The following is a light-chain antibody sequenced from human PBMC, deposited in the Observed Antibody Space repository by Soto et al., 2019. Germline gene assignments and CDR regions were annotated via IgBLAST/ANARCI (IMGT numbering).Light chain of an antibody. Sequence: EIVLTQSPGTLSLSPGERATLSCRASQSINNRYLAWYQQKPGQAPRLLIYAASSRATGIPDRFSGSGSGTDFTLTISRLEPEDFAVYYCQQFGSSPGFTFGTGTKMYIK. CDR3: QQFGSSPGFT. CDR1: QSINNRY. J-gene: IGKJ3*01. CDR2: AAS. V-gene: IGKV3-20*01.